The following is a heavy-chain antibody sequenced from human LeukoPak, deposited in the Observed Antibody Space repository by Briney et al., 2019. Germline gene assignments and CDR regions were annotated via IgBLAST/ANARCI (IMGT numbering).Heavy chain of an antibody. CDR1: GFTFSSYG. D-gene: IGHD4-17*01. V-gene: IGHV3-33*01. J-gene: IGHJ2*01. Sequence: PGGFLRLSCAASGFTFSSYGMHWVRQAPGKGLEWVAVIWYDGSNKYYADSVKGRFTISRDNSKNTLYLQMNSLRAEDTAVYYCARGGGYYGDYGYFDLWGRGTLVTVSS. CDR3: ARGGGYYGDYGYFDL. CDR2: IWYDGSNK.